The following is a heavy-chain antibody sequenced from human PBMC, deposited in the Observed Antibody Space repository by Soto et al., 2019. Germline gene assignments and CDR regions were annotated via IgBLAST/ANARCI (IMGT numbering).Heavy chain of an antibody. V-gene: IGHV3-23*01. D-gene: IGHD6-19*01. CDR3: AKDEDRGWYLSDAFDI. Sequence: GGPQSLSCAASGFTLSRYAMSWVRQAPGKGLEWVSIISGSVDTRYYADSVKGRFTISRDNTKNTLYLQMNGLRDEDTAVYYCAKDEDRGWYLSDAFDIWGQGTKVPVSS. J-gene: IGHJ3*02. CDR1: GFTLSRYA. CDR2: ISGSVDTR.